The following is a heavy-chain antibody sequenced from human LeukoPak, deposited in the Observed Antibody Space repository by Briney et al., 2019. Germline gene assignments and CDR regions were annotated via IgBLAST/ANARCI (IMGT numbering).Heavy chain of an antibody. CDR2: IYTSGST. CDR1: GGSISSGSYY. Sequence: SETLSLTCTVSGGSISSGSYYWSWIRQPAGKGLEWIGRIYTSGSTNYNPSLKSRVTISVDTSKNQFSLKLSSVTAADTAVYYCARDLGVAGPHWYFDLWGRGTLVTVSS. J-gene: IGHJ2*01. D-gene: IGHD6-19*01. V-gene: IGHV4-61*02. CDR3: ARDLGVAGPHWYFDL.